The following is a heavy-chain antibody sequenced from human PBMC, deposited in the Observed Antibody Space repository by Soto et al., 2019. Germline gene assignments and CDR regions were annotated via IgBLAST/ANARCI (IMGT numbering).Heavy chain of an antibody. V-gene: IGHV3-30*18. CDR1: GFTFSSYG. CDR2: ISYDGSNK. J-gene: IGHJ6*02. D-gene: IGHD2-21*01. Sequence: PGGSLRLSCAASGFTFSSYGMHWVRQAPGKGLEWVAVISYDGSNKYYADSVKGRFTISRGNSKNTLYLQMNSLRAEDTAVYSFPKGGGASRPAIDYYYAGMDVWPQGTTDIV. CDR3: PKGGGASRPAIDYYYAGMDV.